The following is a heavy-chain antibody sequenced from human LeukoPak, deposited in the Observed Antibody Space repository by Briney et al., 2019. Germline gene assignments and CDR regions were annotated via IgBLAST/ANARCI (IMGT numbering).Heavy chain of an antibody. Sequence: ASVKVSCKASGYTFTSYDINWVRQATGQGLEWMGWISAYNGNTNYAQKLQGRVTMTTDTSTSTAYMELRSLRSDDTAVYYCARDRSYYDSSGYETYYFDYWGQGTLVTVSS. D-gene: IGHD3-22*01. CDR2: ISAYNGNT. J-gene: IGHJ4*02. CDR1: GYTFTSYD. V-gene: IGHV1-18*01. CDR3: ARDRSYYDSSGYETYYFDY.